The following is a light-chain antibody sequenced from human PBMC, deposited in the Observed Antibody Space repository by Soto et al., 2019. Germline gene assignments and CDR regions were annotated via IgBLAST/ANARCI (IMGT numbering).Light chain of an antibody. CDR2: YDN. CDR3: AVWDDSLNGFFV. CDR1: SSDIGSNS. V-gene: IGLV1-44*01. Sequence: QSVLTQPPSASGTPGQRITISCSGGSSDIGSNSVSWYQQLPGTAPKLLIYYDNQRPSGVPDRFSGSKSGTSASLAISGLRSEDEADYFCAVWDDSLNGFFVFGTGTKVNVL. J-gene: IGLJ1*01.